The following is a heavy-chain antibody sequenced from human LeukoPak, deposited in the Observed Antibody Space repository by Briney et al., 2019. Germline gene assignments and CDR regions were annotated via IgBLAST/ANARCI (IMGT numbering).Heavy chain of an antibody. Sequence: PGGSLRLSCAASGFTPSSYGMHWVRQAPGKGLEWVAVISNDGITNYYADSLKGRFTISRDNSKNTLYLQMNTLRGDDTAVYYCARGRGQILTGLTDFWGQGTLVTVSS. J-gene: IGHJ4*02. CDR1: GFTPSSYG. CDR2: ISNDGITN. CDR3: ARGRGQILTGLTDF. D-gene: IGHD3-9*01. V-gene: IGHV3-30*03.